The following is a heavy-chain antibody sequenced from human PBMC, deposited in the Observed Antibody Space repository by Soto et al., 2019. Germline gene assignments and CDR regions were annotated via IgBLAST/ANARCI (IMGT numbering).Heavy chain of an antibody. Sequence: SETLSLTCTVSGGSISSGGYYWSWIRQHPGKGLEWIGYIYYSGSTYYNPSLKSRVTISVDTSKNQFSLKLSSVTAADTAVYYCATSDYYGSGSYYNPDAFDIWGQGTMVTVSS. CDR1: GGSISSGGYY. D-gene: IGHD3-10*01. J-gene: IGHJ3*02. CDR3: ATSDYYGSGSYYNPDAFDI. V-gene: IGHV4-31*03. CDR2: IYYSGST.